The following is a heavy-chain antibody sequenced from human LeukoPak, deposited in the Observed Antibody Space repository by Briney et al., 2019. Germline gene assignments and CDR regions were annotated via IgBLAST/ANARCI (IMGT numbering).Heavy chain of an antibody. V-gene: IGHV4-34*01. J-gene: IGHJ6*02. CDR1: GLSFSGYY. CDR2: INYSGST. D-gene: IGHD5-12*01. Sequence: SETLSLTCAVYGLSFSGYYWRWIRQPPGKGLEWIAEINYSGSTNYNPSLKSRVTISVDTSKNHFSLKLSSVNVADTAVYYCARARYLSGYDSGASYYYYYYGMDVWGQGTTVTVSS. CDR3: ARARYLSGYDSGASYYYYYYGMDV.